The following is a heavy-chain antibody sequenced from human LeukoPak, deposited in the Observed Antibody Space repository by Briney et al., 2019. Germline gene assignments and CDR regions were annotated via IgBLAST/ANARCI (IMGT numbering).Heavy chain of an antibody. Sequence: GGSLRLSCAASGFTFSSYAMSWVRQAPGKALEWVSAISGSGGSTYYADSVKGRFTISRDNSKNTLYLQMNSLRAEDTAVYYCARGVGYDSSGYYGLLYYFDYWGQGTLVTVSS. CDR1: GFTFSSYA. CDR2: ISGSGGST. J-gene: IGHJ4*02. D-gene: IGHD3-22*01. CDR3: ARGVGYDSSGYYGLLYYFDY. V-gene: IGHV3-23*01.